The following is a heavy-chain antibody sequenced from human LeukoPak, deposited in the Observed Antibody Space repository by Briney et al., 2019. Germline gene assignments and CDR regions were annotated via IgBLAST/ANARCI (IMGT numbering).Heavy chain of an antibody. CDR1: GFTFSSYA. D-gene: IGHD2-15*01. CDR2: ISYDGSNK. Sequence: GGSLRLSCAASGFTFSSYAMHWVRQAPGKGLEWVAVISYDGSNKYYADSVKGRFTISRDNSKNTLYLQMNSLRAEDTAVYYCATGGFEAATYYFDYWGQGTLVTVSS. J-gene: IGHJ4*02. V-gene: IGHV3-30-3*01. CDR3: ATGGFEAATYYFDY.